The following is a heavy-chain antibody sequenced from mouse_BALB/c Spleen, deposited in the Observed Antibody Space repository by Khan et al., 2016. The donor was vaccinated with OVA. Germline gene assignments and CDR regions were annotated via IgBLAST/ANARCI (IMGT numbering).Heavy chain of an antibody. V-gene: IGHV3-2*02. CDR1: GYSITSDYA. J-gene: IGHJ2*01. D-gene: IGHD1-1*01. CDR2: ISYSGST. CDR3: ASYYGSSSFDY. Sequence: EVQLQESGPGLVKPSQSLSLTCTVTGYSITSDYAWNWIRQFPGNKLEWMGYISYSGSTSYNPSLKSRISITRDTSKNQFFLQLNSVTTEDTATYYWASYYGSSSFDYRGQATTLTVSS.